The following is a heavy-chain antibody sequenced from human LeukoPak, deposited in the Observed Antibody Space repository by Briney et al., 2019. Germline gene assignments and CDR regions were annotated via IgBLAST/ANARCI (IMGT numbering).Heavy chain of an antibody. J-gene: IGHJ3*02. CDR1: GFTFSSYA. V-gene: IGHV3-30-3*01. CDR3: ARDKWQQWLVRGEAFDI. Sequence: GGSLRLSCAASGFTFSSYAMHWVRQAPGKGLEWVAVISYDGSNKYYADSVKGRFTISRDNSKNTLYLQMNSLRAEDTAVYYCARDKWQQWLVRGEAFDIWGQGTMVTVSS. D-gene: IGHD6-19*01. CDR2: ISYDGSNK.